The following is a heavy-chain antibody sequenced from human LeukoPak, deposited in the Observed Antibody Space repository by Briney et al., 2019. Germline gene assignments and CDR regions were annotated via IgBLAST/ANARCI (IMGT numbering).Heavy chain of an antibody. CDR1: GGSISSGSYY. CDR3: ARDQSSSWYYYYYMDV. D-gene: IGHD6-13*01. CDR2: IYTSGST. J-gene: IGHJ6*03. V-gene: IGHV4-61*02. Sequence: SQTLSLTCTVSGGSISSGSYYWSWIRQPAGKGLEWIGRIYTSGSTNYNPSLKSRVTISVDTSKNQFSLKLSSVTAADTAVYYCARDQSSSWYYYYYMDVWGKGTTVTVSS.